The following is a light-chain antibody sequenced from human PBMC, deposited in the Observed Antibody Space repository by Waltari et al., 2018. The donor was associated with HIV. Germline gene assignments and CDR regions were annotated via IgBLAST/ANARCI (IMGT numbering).Light chain of an antibody. CDR2: QDH. J-gene: IGLJ2*01. CDR3: QTTDTNGVVV. V-gene: IGLV3-25*03. CDR1: AFPSRN. Sequence: SSALTQTPSVSVSPGQTATITCAGEAFPSRNAHWDHQRAGPAPFLVIYQDHKRPSGIPDRFSGSSSGTVLTLTISGVQTEDEGDYYCQTTDTNGVVVFGGGTKVTVL.